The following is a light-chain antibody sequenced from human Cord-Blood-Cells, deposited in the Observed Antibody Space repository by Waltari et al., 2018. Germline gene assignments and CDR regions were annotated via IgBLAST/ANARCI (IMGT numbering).Light chain of an antibody. J-gene: IGKJ4*01. V-gene: IGKV1-9*01. Sequence: DIQLTQSPSFLSASVGDRVTITCRARTGISSYLAWYQQKPGKAPKLLIYAASTLQSGVPSRFSGRGSGTEFTLTISSLQPEDFATYYCQQLNSYPLTFGRGTKVEIK. CDR2: AAS. CDR1: TGISSY. CDR3: QQLNSYPLT.